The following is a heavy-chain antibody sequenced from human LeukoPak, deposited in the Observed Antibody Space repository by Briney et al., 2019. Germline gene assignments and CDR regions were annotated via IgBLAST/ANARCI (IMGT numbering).Heavy chain of an antibody. V-gene: IGHV4-39*01. Sequence: PSETLSLTCTVSGGSISSSSYYWGWIRQPPGKGLEWIGSTYYSGSTYYNPSLKSRVTISVDTSKNQFSLKLSSVTAADTAVYYCAGQYYDFWSGQNWFDPWGQGTLVTVSS. J-gene: IGHJ5*02. CDR3: AGQYYDFWSGQNWFDP. D-gene: IGHD3-3*01. CDR2: TYYSGST. CDR1: GGSISSSSYY.